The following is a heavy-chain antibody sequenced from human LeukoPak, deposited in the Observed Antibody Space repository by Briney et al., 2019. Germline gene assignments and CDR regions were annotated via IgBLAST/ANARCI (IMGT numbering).Heavy chain of an antibody. Sequence: ASVKVSCKASGYTFTSYDINWVRQATGQGLEWIGWMNPNSGNTGYAQKFQGRVTITRNTSISTAYMELSSLRSEDTAVYYCARGVVVVPAAIDAFDIWGQGTMVTVSS. CDR3: ARGVVVVPAAIDAFDI. CDR1: GYTFTSYD. CDR2: MNPNSGNT. J-gene: IGHJ3*02. V-gene: IGHV1-8*03. D-gene: IGHD2-2*01.